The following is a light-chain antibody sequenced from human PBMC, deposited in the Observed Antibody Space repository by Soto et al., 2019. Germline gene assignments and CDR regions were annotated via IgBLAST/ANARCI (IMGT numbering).Light chain of an antibody. J-gene: IGLJ2*01. Sequence: QSALTQPASVSGSPGQSITISCTGTRSDIGAYNFVSWYQQHPGEVPKLILYDVNVRPSGVSNRFSGSKSGNTASLTISGLQAEDEAGYYCTSWTTSTTMIFGGGTKLTVL. CDR1: RSDIGAYNF. CDR2: DVN. CDR3: TSWTTSTTMI. V-gene: IGLV2-14*03.